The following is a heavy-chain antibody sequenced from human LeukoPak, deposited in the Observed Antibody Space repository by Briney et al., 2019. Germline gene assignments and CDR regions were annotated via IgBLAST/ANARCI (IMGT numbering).Heavy chain of an antibody. CDR3: ARDLRYYYDSSGSFDY. D-gene: IGHD3-22*01. V-gene: IGHV3-7*01. CDR1: GFTFSSYW. J-gene: IGHJ4*01. Sequence: PGGSLRLSCAASGFTFSSYWMSWVRQAPGKGLEWVANIKQDGSEKYYVDSVKGRFTISRDNAKNSLYLQMNSLRAEDTAVYYCARDLRYYYDSSGSFDYWGHGTLVTVSS. CDR2: IKQDGSEK.